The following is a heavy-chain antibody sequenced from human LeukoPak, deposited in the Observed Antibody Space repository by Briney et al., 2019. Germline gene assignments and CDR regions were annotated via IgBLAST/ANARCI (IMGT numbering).Heavy chain of an antibody. Sequence: SQTLSLTCTVSGGPISSGGYYWSWIRQHPGKGLEWIGYIYYSGSTYYNPSLESRVTISVDTSKNQFSLKLSSVTAADTAVYYCARSTVTQNWHWFDPWGQGTLVTVSS. D-gene: IGHD4-17*01. CDR1: GGPISSGGYY. J-gene: IGHJ5*02. V-gene: IGHV4-31*03. CDR2: IYYSGST. CDR3: ARSTVTQNWHWFDP.